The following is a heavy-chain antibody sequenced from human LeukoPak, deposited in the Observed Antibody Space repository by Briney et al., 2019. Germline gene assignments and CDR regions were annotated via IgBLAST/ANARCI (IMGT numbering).Heavy chain of an antibody. CDR3: TRSGLTGMRKYPRADYYYYGMDV. V-gene: IGHV4-31*03. D-gene: IGHD1-14*01. CDR1: GGSISSGGYY. CDR2: IYYSGST. J-gene: IGHJ6*02. Sequence: KSSETLSLTCTVSGGSISSGGYYWSWIRQHPGKGLEWIGYIYYSGSTYYNPSLMSRVTMSVDTSTNQFSLKLSSVTAADTAVYFCTRSGLTGMRKYPRADYYYYGMDVWGQGTAVTVSS.